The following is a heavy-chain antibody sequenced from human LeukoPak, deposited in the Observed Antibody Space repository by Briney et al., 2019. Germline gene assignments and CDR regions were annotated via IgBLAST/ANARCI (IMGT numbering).Heavy chain of an antibody. CDR3: AREVGATMFAAGGFDY. Sequence: GRSLRLSCAASGFTVSSNYMSWVRQAPGKGLEWVSVIYSGGSTYYADSVKGRFTISRDNSKNTLYLQMNSLRAEDTAVYYCAREVGATMFAAGGFDYWGQGTLVTVSS. V-gene: IGHV3-66*01. J-gene: IGHJ4*02. D-gene: IGHD1-26*01. CDR2: IYSGGST. CDR1: GFTVSSNY.